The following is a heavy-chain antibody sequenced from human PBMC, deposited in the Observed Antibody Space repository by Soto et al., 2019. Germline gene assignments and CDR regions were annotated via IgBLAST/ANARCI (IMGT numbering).Heavy chain of an antibody. V-gene: IGHV3-33*01. J-gene: IGHJ6*02. D-gene: IGHD4-17*01. Sequence: QVQLVESGGGVVQPGRSLRLSCAASGFTFSSYGMHWVRQAPGKGLEWVAVIWYDGSNKYYADSVKGRFTISRDNSKNTXYRXLNSLRAEDTAVYYCARDSNILMTTVTTHYFGMDVWGQGTTVTVSS. CDR3: ARDSNILMTTVTTHYFGMDV. CDR2: IWYDGSNK. CDR1: GFTFSSYG.